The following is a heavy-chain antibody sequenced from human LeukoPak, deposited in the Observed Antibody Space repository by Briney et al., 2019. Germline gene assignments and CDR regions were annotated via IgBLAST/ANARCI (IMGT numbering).Heavy chain of an antibody. Sequence: GGSLRLSCAASGFTFNNYNMNWVRQAPGRALEWVSSITSSGTYIFYADSVKGRFTISRDNAKNSLYLQMNSLRAEDTAVYYCARDLGGYGDYGTNFDYWGQGTLVTVSS. CDR3: ARDLGGYGDYGTNFDY. D-gene: IGHD4-17*01. V-gene: IGHV3-21*01. J-gene: IGHJ4*02. CDR1: GFTFNNYN. CDR2: ITSSGTYI.